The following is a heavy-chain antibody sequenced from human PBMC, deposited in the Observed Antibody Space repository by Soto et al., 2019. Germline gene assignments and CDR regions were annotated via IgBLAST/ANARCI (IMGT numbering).Heavy chain of an antibody. J-gene: IGHJ4*02. D-gene: IGHD2-2*01. CDR1: GGSISTNSYY. V-gene: IGHV4-39*01. CDR3: ARLPSSSTSLYFDS. Sequence: SETLSLTCTVSGGSISTNSYYWGWVRQPPGKGLEWIGTIYYSGSTYYNPSLKSTISVDTSKNQFSLRLSSVTAADTAVYYCARLPSSSTSLYFDSWGQGILVTVSS. CDR2: IYYSGST.